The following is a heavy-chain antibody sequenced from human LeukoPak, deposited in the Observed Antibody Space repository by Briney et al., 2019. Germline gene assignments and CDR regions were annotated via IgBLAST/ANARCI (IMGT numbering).Heavy chain of an antibody. CDR2: ISYYNGNT. V-gene: IGHV1-18*01. Sequence: GATVKVSCKASAYTFTSYGISWVRQAPGQGLEWMGWISYYNGNTNYAQKLQGRVTMTTDASTSTAYMELRSLRSDDTAVYYCARADSARSNRLKSIVVVPAARRSLGMDVWGQGTTVTVSS. CDR1: AYTFTSYG. D-gene: IGHD2-2*01. J-gene: IGHJ6*02. CDR3: ARADSARSNRLKSIVVVPAARRSLGMDV.